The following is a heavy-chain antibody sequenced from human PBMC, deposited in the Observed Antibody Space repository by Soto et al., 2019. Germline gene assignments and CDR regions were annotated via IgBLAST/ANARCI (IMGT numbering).Heavy chain of an antibody. Sequence: QVQLVQSGAEVKKPGSSVKVSCKASGGTFSSYTISWVRQAPGQGLEWMGRIIPILGIANYAQKFQGRVTFTADKSTSTGKMELSSMRSDHTAVYYCARDSGIVGDGDYWGQGTLVTVSS. CDR3: ARDSGIVGDGDY. J-gene: IGHJ4*02. D-gene: IGHD1-26*01. CDR2: IIPILGIA. CDR1: GGTFSSYT. V-gene: IGHV1-69*08.